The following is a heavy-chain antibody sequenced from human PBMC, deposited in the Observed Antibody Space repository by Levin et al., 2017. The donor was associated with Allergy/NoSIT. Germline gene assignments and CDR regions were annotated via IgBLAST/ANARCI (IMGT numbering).Heavy chain of an antibody. CDR3: AKDSGSGSYTVRMYYGMDV. CDR2: ISWNSGSI. J-gene: IGHJ6*02. D-gene: IGHD3-10*01. CDR1: GFTFDDSA. V-gene: IGHV3-9*01. Sequence: LSLTCAASGFTFDDSAMHWVRQAPGKGLEWVSGISWNSGSIGYADSVKGRFTISRDNAKNSLYLQMNSLRAEDTALYYCAKDSGSGSYTVRMYYGMDVWGQGTTVTVSS.